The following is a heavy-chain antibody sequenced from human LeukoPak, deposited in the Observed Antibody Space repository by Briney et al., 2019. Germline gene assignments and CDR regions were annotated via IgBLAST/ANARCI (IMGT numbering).Heavy chain of an antibody. CDR2: IWYDGSKK. CDR1: GFTFSSHG. V-gene: IGHV3-33*01. CDR3: ARGETILNWFDP. Sequence: GGSLRLSCSASGFTFSSHGMHWVRQAPGKGLEWVAIIWYDGSKKYYADSVKGRFTISRDNSRNTLYLQMNSLGAEDTAVYYCARGETILNWFDPWGQGTLVTVSS. J-gene: IGHJ5*02. D-gene: IGHD1-1*01.